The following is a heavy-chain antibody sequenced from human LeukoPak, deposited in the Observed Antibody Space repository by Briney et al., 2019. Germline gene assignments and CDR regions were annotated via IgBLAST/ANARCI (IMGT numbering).Heavy chain of an antibody. CDR1: GFTFSSYG. CDR2: ISGRGGST. CDR3: ARTSRYCSSTSCYSPYFDY. J-gene: IGHJ4*02. V-gene: IGHV3-23*01. D-gene: IGHD2-2*02. Sequence: GGSLRLSCAASGFTFSSYGMSWVRQAPGKGLEWVSSISGRGGSTYYADPVKGRFTISRDNAKHSMYLQMNSLRAEDTAVYYCARTSRYCSSTSCYSPYFDYWGQGTLVTVSS.